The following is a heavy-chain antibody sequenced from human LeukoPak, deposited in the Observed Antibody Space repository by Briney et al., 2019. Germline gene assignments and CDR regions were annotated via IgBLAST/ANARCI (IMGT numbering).Heavy chain of an antibody. V-gene: IGHV4-39*07. CDR2: IYFSGST. J-gene: IGHJ6*03. D-gene: IGHD4-11*01. Sequence: SETLSLTCTVSGGSISSSSYYWGWIRQPPGKGLEWIGSIYFSGSTYYNPSLKSRVTISVDTSKKQFSLKLSSVTAADTAVYFCARGRVSSSTWHSTYYYYFYMDVWGKGTTVTVSS. CDR3: ARGRVSSSTWHSTYYYYFYMDV. CDR1: GGSISSSSYY.